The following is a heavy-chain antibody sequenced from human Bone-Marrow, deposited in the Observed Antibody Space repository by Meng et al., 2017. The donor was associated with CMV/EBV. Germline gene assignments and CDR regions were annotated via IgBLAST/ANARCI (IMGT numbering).Heavy chain of an antibody. D-gene: IGHD1-26*01. Sequence: SETLSLTCTVSGDSVKSSNYYWAWVRQPPGKGLEWIGNIYYSGTTYYSPSLKSRVTISMDTSKNQFSLKLSSGTAADTAVYYCATVRGGYNSGRWYFDLWGHGTLVTVSS. J-gene: IGHJ2*01. V-gene: IGHV4-39*07. CDR3: ATVRGGYNSGRWYFDL. CDR2: IYYSGTT. CDR1: GDSVKSSNYY.